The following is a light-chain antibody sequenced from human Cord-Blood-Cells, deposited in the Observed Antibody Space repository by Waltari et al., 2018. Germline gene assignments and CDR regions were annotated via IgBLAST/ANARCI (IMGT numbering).Light chain of an antibody. J-gene: IGKJ2*01. V-gene: IGKV1-39*01. CDR1: QSISSY. CDR3: QQRYSTPYT. Sequence: DIQMTQSPSSLSASVGDRVTITCRASQSISSYLNWYKQKPGKAPKLLIYAASSLQSGAPSRFSVSGSGTDFTLTSSSLQPEDFATYYCQQRYSTPYTFGQGTTLELK. CDR2: AAS.